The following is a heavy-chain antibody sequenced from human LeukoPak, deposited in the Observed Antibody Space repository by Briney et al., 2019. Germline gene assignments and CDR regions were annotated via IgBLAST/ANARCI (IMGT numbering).Heavy chain of an antibody. Sequence: ASVKVSCKGSGGTFNSYAFSWVRQAPGQGLEWMGGIIPIFGTANYAQKFQGRVTITADKSTSTAYMELSSLRSEDTAVYYCARYLLRDGYNPFNWFDPWGQGTLVTVSS. D-gene: IGHD5-24*01. J-gene: IGHJ5*02. CDR3: ARYLLRDGYNPFNWFDP. CDR1: GGTFNSYA. CDR2: IIPIFGTA. V-gene: IGHV1-69*06.